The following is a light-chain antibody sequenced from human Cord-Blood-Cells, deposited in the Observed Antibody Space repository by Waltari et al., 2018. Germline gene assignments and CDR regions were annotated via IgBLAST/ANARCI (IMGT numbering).Light chain of an antibody. J-gene: IGLJ1*01. CDR2: DVS. V-gene: IGLV2-14*01. CDR3: SSYTSSSTLYV. CDR1: SSDVGGYNY. Sequence: QSALTQPASVSGSPGQSITTSCTGTSSDVGGYNYVSWYQQHPGKAPKLMIYDVSKRPSGVSNRFPGSKSGNTASLTISGLQAEDEADYYCSSYTSSSTLYVFGTGTKVTVL.